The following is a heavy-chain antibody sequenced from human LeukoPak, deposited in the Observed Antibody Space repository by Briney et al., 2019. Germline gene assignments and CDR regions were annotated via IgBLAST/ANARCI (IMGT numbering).Heavy chain of an antibody. Sequence: ASVKVSCKXSGYTFTTYSITWVRQAPGQGLEWMGWISAYNGNAKYAQRVQGRVTMATDTSTSTAYMELRSLRSDDTAVYFCARGPRLYSSSRYVPDFWGQGTLVTVSS. D-gene: IGHD6-13*01. CDR3: ARGPRLYSSSRYVPDF. J-gene: IGHJ4*02. CDR2: ISAYNGNA. CDR1: GYTFTTYS. V-gene: IGHV1-18*01.